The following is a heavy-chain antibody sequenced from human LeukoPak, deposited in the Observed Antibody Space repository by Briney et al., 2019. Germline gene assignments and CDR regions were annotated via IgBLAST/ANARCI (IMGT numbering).Heavy chain of an antibody. V-gene: IGHV3-20*01. Sequence: GGSLRLSCAASGFTFDDYGMSWVRQAPGKGLEWVSGINWNGGRTDYGDSVKGRFTISRDNAKNSLYLQMNSLRAEDTALYHCARTRDIAVAGTAPKYYFDYWGQGTLVTVSS. CDR2: INWNGGRT. J-gene: IGHJ4*02. CDR1: GFTFDDYG. D-gene: IGHD6-19*01. CDR3: ARTRDIAVAGTAPKYYFDY.